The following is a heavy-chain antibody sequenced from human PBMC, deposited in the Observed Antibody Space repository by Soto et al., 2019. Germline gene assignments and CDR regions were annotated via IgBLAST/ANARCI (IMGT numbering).Heavy chain of an antibody. J-gene: IGHJ3*02. Sequence: GGSLRLSCAASGFTFSSYAMSWVRQAPGKGLEWVSAISGSGGSKYYADSVKGGLTISRDNSKNTLYLQMNSLRAEDTAVYYCAKYYYGSGSYYKRTAFDIWGQGTMVTVSS. CDR2: ISGSGGSK. D-gene: IGHD3-10*01. V-gene: IGHV3-23*01. CDR3: AKYYYGSGSYYKRTAFDI. CDR1: GFTFSSYA.